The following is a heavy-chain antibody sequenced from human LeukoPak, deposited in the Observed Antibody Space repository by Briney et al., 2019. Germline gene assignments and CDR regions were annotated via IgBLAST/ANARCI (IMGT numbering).Heavy chain of an antibody. CDR2: ISGSGGST. D-gene: IGHD5-18*01. J-gene: IGHJ4*02. CDR3: AKVSPVGIQLWTQHPFDY. Sequence: GGSLRLSCAASGFAFSSYAMSWVRQAPGKGLEWVSAISGSGGSTYYADSAKGRFTISRDNSKNTLYLQMNSLRAEDTAVYYCAKVSPVGIQLWTQHPFDYWGQGTLVTVSS. CDR1: GFAFSSYA. V-gene: IGHV3-23*01.